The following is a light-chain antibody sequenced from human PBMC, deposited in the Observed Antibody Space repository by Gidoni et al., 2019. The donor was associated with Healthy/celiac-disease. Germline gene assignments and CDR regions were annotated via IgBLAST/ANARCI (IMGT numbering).Light chain of an antibody. CDR3: QQYGSSPST. Sequence: DIVSTQSPGTLSLSPGERATLSCRASQSVSSSYLAWYEQKPGQAPRLLIYGASSRATGIPDRFSGSGSGTDFTLTISRLEPEDFAVYYCQQYGSSPSTFGPGTKVDIK. V-gene: IGKV3-20*01. J-gene: IGKJ3*01. CDR1: QSVSSSY. CDR2: GAS.